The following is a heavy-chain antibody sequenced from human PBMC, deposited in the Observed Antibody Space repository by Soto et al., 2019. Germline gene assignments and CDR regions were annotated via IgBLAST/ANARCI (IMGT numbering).Heavy chain of an antibody. CDR1: GYTFTSYA. V-gene: IGHV1-3*01. Sequence: QVQLVQSGAEVKKPGASVKVSCKASGYTFTSYAMHWVRQAPGQRLEWMGWNNAGNGNTKYSQKFQGRVTITRDTSASTAYMELSRLRSEDTAVYHCARGYCSGGSCYSHFDYWGQGTLVTVSS. CDR3: ARGYCSGGSCYSHFDY. J-gene: IGHJ4*02. CDR2: NNAGNGNT. D-gene: IGHD2-15*01.